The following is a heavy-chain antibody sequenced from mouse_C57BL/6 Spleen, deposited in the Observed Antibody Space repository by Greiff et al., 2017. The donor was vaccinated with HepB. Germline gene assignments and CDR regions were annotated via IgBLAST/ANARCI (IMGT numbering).Heavy chain of an antibody. J-gene: IGHJ4*01. V-gene: IGHV1-39*01. CDR2: INPNYGTT. Sequence: VQLQQSGPELVKPGASVKISCKASGYSFTDYNMNWVKQSNGKSLEWIGVINPNYGTTSYNQKFKGKATLTVDQASSTAYMQHNSLTSEDAAVYYCANSSGYAYAMDYWGQGTSVTVSS. D-gene: IGHD3-2*02. CDR1: GYSFTDYN. CDR3: ANSSGYAYAMDY.